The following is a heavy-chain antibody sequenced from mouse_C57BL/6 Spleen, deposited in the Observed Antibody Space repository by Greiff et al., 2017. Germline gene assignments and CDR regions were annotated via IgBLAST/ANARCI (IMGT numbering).Heavy chain of an antibody. V-gene: IGHV1-50*01. CDR1: GYTFTSYW. CDR3: AQTRYGSIYYAVGY. D-gene: IGHD1-1*01. Sequence: QVQLQQPGAELVKPGASVKLSCKASGYTFTSYWMQWVKQRPGQGLEWIGEIDPSDSYTNYNQKFKGKATLAEDTSSSTAYMQLSSLTSEDSAVSHSAQTRYGSIYYAVGYWGQGTSVTVSS. CDR2: IDPSDSYT. J-gene: IGHJ4*01.